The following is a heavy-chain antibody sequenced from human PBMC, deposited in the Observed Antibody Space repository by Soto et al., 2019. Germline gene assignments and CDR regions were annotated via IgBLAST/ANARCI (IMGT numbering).Heavy chain of an antibody. CDR2: IITLFGTA. CDR3: AREVGYGDFSAALLD. Sequence: VQLMQSGAEVKQPGSSVKVSCKASGGTFSSHSINWVRQAPGQGLEWMGGIITLFGTANYAQNFQGRVTNTADQSTRTAYMELNSLRSDDTAVYYCAREVGYGDFSAALLDWGQGTLVTVSS. D-gene: IGHD4-17*01. J-gene: IGHJ4*02. V-gene: IGHV1-69*01. CDR1: GGTFSSHS.